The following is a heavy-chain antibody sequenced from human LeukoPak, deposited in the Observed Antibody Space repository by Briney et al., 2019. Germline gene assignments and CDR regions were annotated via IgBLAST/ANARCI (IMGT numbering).Heavy chain of an antibody. J-gene: IGHJ6*03. CDR1: EFSVGSNY. V-gene: IGHV3-66*01. Sequence: GGSLRLSCAASEFSVGSNYMTWVRQAPGKGLEWVSLIYSGGSTYYADSVKGRFTISRDNSKNTLYLQMNSLRAEDTAVYYCARRVYYMDVWGKGTTVTVSS. CDR3: ARRVYYMDV. CDR2: IYSGGST.